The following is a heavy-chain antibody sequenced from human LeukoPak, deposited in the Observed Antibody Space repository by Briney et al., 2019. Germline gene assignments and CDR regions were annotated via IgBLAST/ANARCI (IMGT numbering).Heavy chain of an antibody. V-gene: IGHV4-34*01. J-gene: IGHJ6*03. CDR1: GGSFSGYY. CDR3: ASLRYGDYGGRHWGYYYMDV. Sequence: SETLSLTCAVYGGSFSGYYWSWIRQPPGKGLEWIGEINHSGSTNYNPSLKSRVTISVDTSKNQFSLKLSSVTAADTAVYYCASLRYGDYGGRHWGYYYMDVWGKGTTVTISS. D-gene: IGHD4-17*01. CDR2: INHSGST.